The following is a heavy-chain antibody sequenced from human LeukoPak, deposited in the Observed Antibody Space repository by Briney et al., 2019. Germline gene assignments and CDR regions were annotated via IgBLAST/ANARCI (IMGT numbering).Heavy chain of an antibody. Sequence: PGGSLRLSCAASGFTFSSYSMNWVRQAPGKGLEWVSSISSSSSYIYYADSVKGRFTISRDNSKNTLYLQMNSLRAEDTAVYYCARDQEQMDTAMVPPDYWGQGTLVTVSS. CDR3: ARDQEQMDTAMVPPDY. J-gene: IGHJ4*02. CDR2: ISSSSSYI. V-gene: IGHV3-21*01. CDR1: GFTFSSYS. D-gene: IGHD5-18*01.